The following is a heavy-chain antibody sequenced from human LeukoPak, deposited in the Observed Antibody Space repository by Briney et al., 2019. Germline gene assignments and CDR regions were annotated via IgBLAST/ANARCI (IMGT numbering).Heavy chain of an antibody. CDR2: IYHSGSA. D-gene: IGHD6-13*01. Sequence: SETLSLTCAVSGGSISSSNWWSWVRQPPGKGLEWIGEIYHSGSANYNPSLKSRVTISVDKSKNQFSLKLSSVTAADTAVYYCARDRIAAAGYYYYYYGMDVWGQGTTVTVSS. CDR1: GGSISSSNW. V-gene: IGHV4-4*02. CDR3: ARDRIAAAGYYYYYYGMDV. J-gene: IGHJ6*02.